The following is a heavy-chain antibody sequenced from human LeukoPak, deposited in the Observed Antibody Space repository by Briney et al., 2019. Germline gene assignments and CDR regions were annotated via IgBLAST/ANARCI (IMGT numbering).Heavy chain of an antibody. Sequence: GGSLRLSCAASGFTFSSYAMSWVRQAPGKGLEWVSAISDSGGSTYYADSVKGRFTISRDNAKNSLYLQMNSLRAEDTAVYYCARAHYDILTGYYSPPDYWGQGTLVTVSS. V-gene: IGHV3-23*01. CDR3: ARAHYDILTGYYSPPDY. CDR1: GFTFSSYA. CDR2: ISDSGGST. J-gene: IGHJ4*02. D-gene: IGHD3-9*01.